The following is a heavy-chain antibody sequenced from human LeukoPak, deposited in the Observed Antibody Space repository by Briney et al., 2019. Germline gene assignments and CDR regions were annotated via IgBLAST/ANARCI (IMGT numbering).Heavy chain of an antibody. CDR3: ASWRFSGSYFTSAEYFQH. Sequence: SETLSLTCTVSGGSISSYYWSWIRQPAGKGLEWIGRIYTSGSTNYNPSLKSRVTMSVDTSKNQFSLKLSSVTAADTAVHYCASWRFSGSYFTSAEYFQHWGQGTLVTVSS. CDR1: GGSISSYY. V-gene: IGHV4-4*07. J-gene: IGHJ1*01. D-gene: IGHD1-26*01. CDR2: IYTSGST.